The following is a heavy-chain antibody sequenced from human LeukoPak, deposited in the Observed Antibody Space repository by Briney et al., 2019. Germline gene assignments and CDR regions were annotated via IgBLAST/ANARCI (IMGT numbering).Heavy chain of an antibody. D-gene: IGHD2-2*01. CDR2: INPNSGGT. V-gene: IGHV1-2*02. CDR1: GGTFSSYA. J-gene: IGHJ4*02. CDR3: ARRSCSSTSCYDFDY. Sequence: ASVKVSCKASGGTFSSYAISWVRQAPGQGLEWMGWINPNSGGTNFAQKFEGRVTMTRDTSISTAYMELSRLRSDDTAMYYCARRSCSSTSCYDFDYWGQGTLVIVSS.